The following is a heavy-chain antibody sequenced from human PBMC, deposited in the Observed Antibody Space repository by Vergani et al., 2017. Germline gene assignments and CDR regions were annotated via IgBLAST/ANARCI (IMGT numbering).Heavy chain of an antibody. CDR1: GYSFTSYW. D-gene: IGHD5-12*01. CDR2: IDPSDSYT. J-gene: IGHJ6*02. V-gene: IGHV5-10-1*01. Sequence: EVQLVQSGAEVKKPGESLRLSCKGSGYSFTSYWISWVRQMPGKGLEWMGRIDPSDSYTNYSPSFQGHVTISADKSISTAYLQWSSLKASDTAMYYCARDIVATKYYYYYGMDVWGQGTTVTVSS. CDR3: ARDIVATKYYYYYGMDV.